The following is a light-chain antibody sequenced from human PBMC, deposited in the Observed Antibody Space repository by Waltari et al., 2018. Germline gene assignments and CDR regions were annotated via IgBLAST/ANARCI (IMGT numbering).Light chain of an antibody. V-gene: IGKV3-20*01. CDR1: QSLTRTY. Sequence: EIVLTQSPGTLSLSPGERATLSCRASQSLTRTYFAWYQQKPGQAPRLLIYGTSNRATGIPARVSGSGSGTDFTLTISRLKPEDSAVYYCQLYSKPPPAYTFGQGTKLEIK. J-gene: IGKJ2*01. CDR3: QLYSKPPPAYT. CDR2: GTS.